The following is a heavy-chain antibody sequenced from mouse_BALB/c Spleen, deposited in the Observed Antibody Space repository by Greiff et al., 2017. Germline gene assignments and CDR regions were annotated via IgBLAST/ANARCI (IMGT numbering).Heavy chain of an antibody. CDR3: ARQTMITGDGWYFDV. CDR1: GFTFSSYT. Sequence: EVMLVESGGGLVQPGGSLKLSCAASGFTFSSYTMSWVRQTPEKRLEWVAYISNGGGSTYYPDTVKGRFTISRDNAKNTLYLQMSSLKSEDTAMYYCARQTMITGDGWYFDVWGAGTTVTVSS. V-gene: IGHV5-12-2*01. J-gene: IGHJ1*01. CDR2: ISNGGGST. D-gene: IGHD2-4*01.